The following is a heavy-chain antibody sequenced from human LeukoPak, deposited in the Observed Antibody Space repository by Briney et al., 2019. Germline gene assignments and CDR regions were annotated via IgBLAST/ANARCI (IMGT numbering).Heavy chain of an antibody. CDR1: GYTFTSYG. D-gene: IGHD6-19*01. CDR3: ARALVEQWLVREFDY. J-gene: IGHJ4*02. Sequence: EASVKVSCKASGYTFTSYGISWMRQAPGQGLEWMGWISAYNGNTNYAQKLQGRVTMTTDTSTSTAYMELRSLRSDDTAVYYCARALVEQWLVREFDYWGQGTLVTVSS. CDR2: ISAYNGNT. V-gene: IGHV1-18*01.